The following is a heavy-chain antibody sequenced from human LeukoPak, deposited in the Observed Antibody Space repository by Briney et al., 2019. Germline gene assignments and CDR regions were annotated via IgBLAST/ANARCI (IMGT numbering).Heavy chain of an antibody. CDR3: AKARGSTSSLSIDS. CDR1: GFTFSSYA. J-gene: IGHJ4*02. D-gene: IGHD2-15*01. CDR2: ISDSGGTT. V-gene: IGHV3-23*01. Sequence: QPGGSLRLSCAASGFTFSSYAMSWVRHAPGEGLEWVSAISDSGGTTYYADSVKGRFTISRDNSKNTLSLQMNSLRAEDTAVYYCAKARGSTSSLSIDSWGQGTLVTVSS.